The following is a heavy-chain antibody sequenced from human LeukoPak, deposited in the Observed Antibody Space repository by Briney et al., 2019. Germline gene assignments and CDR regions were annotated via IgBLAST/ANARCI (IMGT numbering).Heavy chain of an antibody. CDR2: IYSSGST. J-gene: IGHJ5*02. CDR3: ARDGSAGNNWFDP. D-gene: IGHD6-13*01. Sequence: SWVRQPPGKGLEWIGYIYSSGSTHYNPSLKSRVTISVDTSKNQFSLKLSSVTAADTAVYYCARDGSAGNNWFDPWGQGTLVTVSS. V-gene: IGHV4-30-4*08.